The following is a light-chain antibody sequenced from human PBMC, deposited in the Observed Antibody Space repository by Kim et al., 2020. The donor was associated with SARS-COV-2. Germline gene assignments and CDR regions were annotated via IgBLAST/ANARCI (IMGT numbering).Light chain of an antibody. CDR2: GVS. CDR1: QSVTSPY. V-gene: IGKV3-20*01. CDR3: QQYGSSPLT. Sequence: EIVLTQSPATLSLSPGERATLSCRASQSVTSPYFAWYQHKPGQAPRLLIYGVSSRATGIPDRFSGSGSGTGFTLTISRLEPEDFAVYYCQQYGSSPLTFGGGTKVQIK. J-gene: IGKJ4*01.